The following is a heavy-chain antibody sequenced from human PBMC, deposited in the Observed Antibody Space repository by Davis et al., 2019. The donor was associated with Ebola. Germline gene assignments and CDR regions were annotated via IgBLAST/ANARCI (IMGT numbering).Heavy chain of an antibody. CDR3: AREYSSSVIRGSAGFDP. Sequence: SLKISCATSGLTFDDYAMHWFRQAPGKGLEWVSGINSNSGTSAYADSIKGRFTISRDNARNSLYLQMNSLRADDTAVYYCAREYSSSVIRGSAGFDPWGQGALVTVSS. CDR2: INSNSGTS. D-gene: IGHD6-19*01. CDR1: GLTFDDYA. J-gene: IGHJ5*02. V-gene: IGHV3-9*01.